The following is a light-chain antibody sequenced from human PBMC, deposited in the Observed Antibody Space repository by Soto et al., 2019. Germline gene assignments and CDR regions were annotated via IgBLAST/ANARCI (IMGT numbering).Light chain of an antibody. Sequence: EIVMTHSPATLSVSPGGIATLSCRASQRVSARYLAWYHQKPGQAPRLLIFGASDRATGIPDRFSGSGSGTDFTPTIDRLEPEDFAMYYCQQYSDSPPTFGQGTKVDIK. CDR2: GAS. CDR3: QQYSDSPPT. V-gene: IGKV3-20*01. CDR1: QRVSARY. J-gene: IGKJ1*01.